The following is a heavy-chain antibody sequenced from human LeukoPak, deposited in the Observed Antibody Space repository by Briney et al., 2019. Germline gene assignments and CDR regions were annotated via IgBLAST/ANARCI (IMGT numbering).Heavy chain of an antibody. D-gene: IGHD6-13*01. CDR3: ARHIGYSSSWYGKFDY. CDR1: GYSFTTYW. CDR2: IDPSDSYT. Sequence: GESLQISCKGSGYSFTTYWISWVRQMPGKGLEWMGRIDPSDSYTNYSPSFQGHVTISADKSISTAYLQWSSLKASDTAMYYCARHIGYSSSWYGKFDYWGQGTLVTVSS. V-gene: IGHV5-10-1*01. J-gene: IGHJ4*02.